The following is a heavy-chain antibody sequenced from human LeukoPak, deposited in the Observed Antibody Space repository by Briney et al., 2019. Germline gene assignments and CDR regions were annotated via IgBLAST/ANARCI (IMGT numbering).Heavy chain of an antibody. J-gene: IGHJ4*02. Sequence: ASVKVSCKASGYTFTNYPMIWVRQAPGQGLEWMGSINTKNGNPTYAQDFTGRSVFSLDTSVGTTYLQIISLKTVDTAVYYCARGGYSRGQGSPFDYWGQGTLVTVSS. CDR2: INTKNGNP. V-gene: IGHV7-4-1*02. CDR1: GYTFTNYP. D-gene: IGHD6-19*01. CDR3: ARGGYSRGQGSPFDY.